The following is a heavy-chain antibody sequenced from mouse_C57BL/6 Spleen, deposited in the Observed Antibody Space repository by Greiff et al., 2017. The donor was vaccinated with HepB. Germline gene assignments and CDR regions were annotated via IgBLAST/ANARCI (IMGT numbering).Heavy chain of an antibody. CDR2: ISSGSSTI. D-gene: IGHD2-1*01. CDR3: ARPSYYGNYMDY. V-gene: IGHV5-17*01. CDR1: GFTFSDYG. J-gene: IGHJ4*01. Sequence: EVKLMESGGGLVKPGGSLKLSCAASGFTFSDYGMHWVRQAPEKGLEWVAYISSGSSTIYYADTVKGRFTLSRDNAKNTLFLQMTSLRSEDTAMYYCARPSYYGNYMDYWGQGTSVTVSS.